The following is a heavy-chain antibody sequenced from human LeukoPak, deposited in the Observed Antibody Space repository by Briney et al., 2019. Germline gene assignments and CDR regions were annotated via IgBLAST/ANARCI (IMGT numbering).Heavy chain of an antibody. V-gene: IGHV6-1*01. J-gene: IGHJ6*02. D-gene: IGHD2-2*01. Sequence: RSQTLSLTCAISGDSVSSNSAAWNWIRQSPSRGLEWLGRTYYRSKWYNDYAVSVKSRITINPDTSKNQFSLQLNSVTPEDTAVYYCARDVRCSSTSCYFFVSYYYGMDVWGQGTTVTVSS. CDR2: TYYRSKWYN. CDR3: ARDVRCSSTSCYFFVSYYYGMDV. CDR1: GDSVSSNSAA.